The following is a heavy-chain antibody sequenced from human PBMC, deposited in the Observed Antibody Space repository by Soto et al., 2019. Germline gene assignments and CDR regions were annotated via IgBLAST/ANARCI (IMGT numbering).Heavy chain of an antibody. CDR3: ERDPFRSYDPPYAMDV. CDR2: ISGSGGST. CDR1: GCTFRSYA. Sequence: AGSPRLSGAACGCTFRSYAISWVRQARGRGLEWVSAISGSGGSTYYADSVKGRFTMSRDTSKNKLYLQMNSLRAEDTAVHYCERDPFRSYDPPYAMDVWGQGTTATVSS. V-gene: IGHV3-23*01. D-gene: IGHD3-22*01. J-gene: IGHJ6*01.